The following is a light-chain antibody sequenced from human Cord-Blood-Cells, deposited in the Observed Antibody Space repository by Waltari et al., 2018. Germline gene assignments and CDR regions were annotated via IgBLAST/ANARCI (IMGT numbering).Light chain of an antibody. CDR1: SSDVGGYNY. V-gene: IGLV2-14*01. CDR3: SSYTSSSIYV. J-gene: IGLJ1*01. Sequence: QSALTQPASVSGSPGQSITISCTGTSSDVGGYNYVSWYQQHPGKAPKLMIYAVSKRPSGVSNRFSGSKSGNTASLTISGLQAEDEADYYCSSYTSSSIYVFGTGTKVTVL. CDR2: AVS.